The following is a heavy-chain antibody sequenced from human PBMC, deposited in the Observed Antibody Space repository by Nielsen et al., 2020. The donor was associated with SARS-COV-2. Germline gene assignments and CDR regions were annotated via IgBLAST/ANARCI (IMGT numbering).Heavy chain of an antibody. D-gene: IGHD5-12*01. CDR2: ISGSGGST. Sequence: GGSLRLSCEASGFVLRNYAMSWVRQAPGKGMEWVSAISGSGGSTYYAGFVGGRFIISRDNSRNTLYLEMNSLRADDTAVYFCAKYHTQEALATGDAFDFWGQGTNVLVSS. J-gene: IGHJ3*01. V-gene: IGHV3-23*01. CDR3: AKYHTQEALATGDAFDF. CDR1: GFVLRNYA.